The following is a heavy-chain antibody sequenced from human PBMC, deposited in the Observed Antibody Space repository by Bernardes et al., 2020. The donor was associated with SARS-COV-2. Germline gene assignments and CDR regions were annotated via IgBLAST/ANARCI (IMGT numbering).Heavy chain of an antibody. Sequence: ASMKVSCKASGYTFSSSDINWLRQAPGQGLEWMGWMNPNSGNAGFAQKFQGRVAMTRDTSISTAYLEMTSLRSEDTAVYYCARDGSGSLPFDSWGQGTLVSVSS. CDR1: GYTFSSSD. CDR2: MNPNSGNA. CDR3: ARDGSGSLPFDS. J-gene: IGHJ4*02. V-gene: IGHV1-8*01. D-gene: IGHD3-10*01.